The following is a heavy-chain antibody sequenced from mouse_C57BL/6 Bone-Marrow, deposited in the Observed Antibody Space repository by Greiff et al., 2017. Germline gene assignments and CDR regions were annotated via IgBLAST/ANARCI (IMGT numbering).Heavy chain of an antibody. CDR2: IDPSDSET. CDR1: GYTFTSYW. CDR3: ARRGAVVAHFDV. D-gene: IGHD1-1*01. Sequence: QVQLQQPGAELVRPRSSVKLSCKASGYTFTSYWMHWVKQRPIQGLEWIGNIDPSDSETHYNQKFKDKATLTVDKSSSTAYMQLSSLTSEDSAVYYCARRGAVVAHFDVWGTGTTVTVSS. J-gene: IGHJ1*03. V-gene: IGHV1-52*01.